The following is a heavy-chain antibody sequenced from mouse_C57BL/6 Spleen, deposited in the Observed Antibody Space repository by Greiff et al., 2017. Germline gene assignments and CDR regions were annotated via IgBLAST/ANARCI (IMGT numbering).Heavy chain of an antibody. CDR3: ARGGVYDYDRDWYFDV. CDR1: GYTFTSYG. CDR2: IYPRSGNT. D-gene: IGHD2-4*01. J-gene: IGHJ1*03. Sequence: VKLQESGAELARPGASVKLSCKASGYTFTSYGISWVKQRTGHGLEWIGEIYPRSGNTYYNEKFKGKATLTADKSSSTAYMELRSLTSEDSAVYFCARGGVYDYDRDWYFDVCGTGTTVTVSS. V-gene: IGHV1-81*01.